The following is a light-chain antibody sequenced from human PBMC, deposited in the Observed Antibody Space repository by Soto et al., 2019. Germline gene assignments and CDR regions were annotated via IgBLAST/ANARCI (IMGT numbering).Light chain of an antibody. V-gene: IGKV1-39*01. CDR3: QQSFSPSCT. Sequence: DLQMSQSPSSLSASVGASVTITCRASQNIANCLTWYQQKPGKAPKLLIFAASSLQSGVPSRFTGSGSGTDFTLTISSLQLEDFATYYCQQSFSPSCTFAQGTKVDIK. CDR1: QNIANC. CDR2: AAS. J-gene: IGKJ1*01.